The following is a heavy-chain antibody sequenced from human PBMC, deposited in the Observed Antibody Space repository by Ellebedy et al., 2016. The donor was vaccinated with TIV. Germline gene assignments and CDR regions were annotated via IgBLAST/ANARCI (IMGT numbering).Heavy chain of an antibody. CDR2: IYHSGST. CDR3: ARGREWSGGGDSNKRLYFFYYYMDV. CDR1: GGSFSTYY. Sequence: SETLSLTCTVSGGSFSTYYWNWIRQSPGKGLEWIGSIYHSGSTNYNPSLKSRVTMSVDTPNNQFSLKVSSVIAADTAVYYCARGREWSGGGDSNKRLYFFYYYMDVWGEGTTVTVSS. D-gene: IGHD2-21*02. J-gene: IGHJ6*03. V-gene: IGHV4-59*01.